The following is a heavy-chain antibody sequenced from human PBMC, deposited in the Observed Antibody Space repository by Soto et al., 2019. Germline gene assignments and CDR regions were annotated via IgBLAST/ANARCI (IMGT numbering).Heavy chain of an antibody. V-gene: IGHV1-18*01. D-gene: IGHD3-10*01. CDR1: GYTFTSYG. CDR2: ISAYNGNT. J-gene: IGHJ4*02. Sequence: GASVKVSCKASGYTFTSYGISWVRQAPGQGFEWMGWISAYNGNTNYAQKLQGRVTMTTDTSTITAYMELRSLRSDDTAVYYCARDLPPNYYGSRNLDYWGQGTLVTVSS. CDR3: ARDLPPNYYGSRNLDY.